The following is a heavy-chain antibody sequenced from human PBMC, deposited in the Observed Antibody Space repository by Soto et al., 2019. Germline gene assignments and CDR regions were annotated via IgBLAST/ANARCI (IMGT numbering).Heavy chain of an antibody. CDR3: ARVYTAMVAQS. Sequence: QVQLVQSGAEVKKPGASVKVSCKASGYTFTSYYMHWVRQAPGQGLEWLGIINPSGGSTSYAQKFQGRVTMTRDTSTSTVYRELSSLRSEDTAVYYCARVYTAMVAQSWGKGTLVTVSS. D-gene: IGHD5-18*01. CDR1: GYTFTSYY. J-gene: IGHJ5*02. CDR2: INPSGGST. V-gene: IGHV1-46*03.